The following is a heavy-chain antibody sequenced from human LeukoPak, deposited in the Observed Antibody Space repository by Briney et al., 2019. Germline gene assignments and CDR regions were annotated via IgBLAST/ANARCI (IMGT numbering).Heavy chain of an antibody. D-gene: IGHD3-10*01. CDR3: ASLIPHYGSGL. V-gene: IGHV1-69*04. CDR2: IIPILGIA. J-gene: IGHJ4*02. Sequence: GASVKVSCKASGGTFSSYAISWVRQAPGQGLEWMGRIIPILGIANYAQKFQGRVTITADKSTSTAYMELSSLRSEDTAVYYCASLIPHYGSGLWGQGTLVTGSS. CDR1: GGTFSSYA.